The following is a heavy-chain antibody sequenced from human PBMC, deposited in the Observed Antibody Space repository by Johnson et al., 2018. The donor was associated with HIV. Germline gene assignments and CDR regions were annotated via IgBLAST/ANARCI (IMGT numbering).Heavy chain of an antibody. V-gene: IGHV3-30*18. D-gene: IGHD1-26*01. CDR2: ISYDGSKK. J-gene: IGHJ3*02. CDR3: AKGDGIVGGSDAFDI. Sequence: QVQLVESGGGLVQPGGSLRLSCAASGFTFSSYWMSWVRQAPGKGLEWVAVISYDGSKKYYADSVQGRFTISRDNSKNTLYLQMNSLRTEDTAVYYCAKGDGIVGGSDAFDIWGQGTMVTVSS. CDR1: GFTFSSYW.